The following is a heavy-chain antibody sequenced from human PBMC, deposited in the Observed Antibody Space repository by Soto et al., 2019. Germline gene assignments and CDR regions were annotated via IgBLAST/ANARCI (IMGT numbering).Heavy chain of an antibody. D-gene: IGHD2-15*01. V-gene: IGHV1-69*13. Sequence: SVKVSCKASGGTFSSYAISWVRQAPGQGLEWMGGVIPIFGTANYAQKFQGRVTITADESTSTAYMELSSLRSEDTAVYYCARHSPLGSAANNWFDPWGPGTMLTVST. CDR1: GGTFSSYA. CDR3: ARHSPLGSAANNWFDP. CDR2: VIPIFGTA. J-gene: IGHJ5*02.